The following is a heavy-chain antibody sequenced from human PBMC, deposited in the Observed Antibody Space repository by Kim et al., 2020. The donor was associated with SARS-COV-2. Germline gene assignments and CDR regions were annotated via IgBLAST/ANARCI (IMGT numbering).Heavy chain of an antibody. J-gene: IGHJ4*02. D-gene: IGHD3-10*01. Sequence: PSLKSRVTISVDTSKNQFSLKLSSVTAADTAVYYCARGSDFYYYGSGFGYWGQGTLVTVSS. CDR3: ARGSDFYYYGSGFGY. V-gene: IGHV4-34*01.